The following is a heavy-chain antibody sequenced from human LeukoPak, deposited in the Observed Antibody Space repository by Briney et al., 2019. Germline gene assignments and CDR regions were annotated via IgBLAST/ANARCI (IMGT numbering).Heavy chain of an antibody. J-gene: IGHJ4*02. Sequence: SETLSLTCTVSGGSISSGGYYWRWIRQHPGKGLEWIGYIYYSGSTYYNPSLKSRVTISVDTSKNQFSLKLSSVTAADTAVYYCARLGYSYGHHPIDYWGQGTLVTVSS. CDR1: GGSISSGGYY. CDR3: ARLGYSYGHHPIDY. V-gene: IGHV4-31*03. D-gene: IGHD5-18*01. CDR2: IYYSGST.